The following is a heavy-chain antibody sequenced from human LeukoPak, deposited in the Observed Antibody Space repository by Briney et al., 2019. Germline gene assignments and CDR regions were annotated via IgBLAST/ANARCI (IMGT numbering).Heavy chain of an antibody. V-gene: IGHV1-46*01. CDR2: INPSGGST. Sequence: ASVKVSCKASGYTFTSYYMHWVRQAPGQGLEWMGIINPSGGSTSYAQKFQGRVTMTRDTSTSTVYMELSSLRSEDTAVYYCVRYWAAAAFDYWGQGTLVTVSS. D-gene: IGHD6-13*01. J-gene: IGHJ4*02. CDR3: VRYWAAAAFDY. CDR1: GYTFTSYY.